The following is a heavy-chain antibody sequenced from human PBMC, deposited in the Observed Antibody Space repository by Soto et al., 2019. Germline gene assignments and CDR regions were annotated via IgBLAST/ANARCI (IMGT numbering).Heavy chain of an antibody. CDR1: GYSFTNND. CDR3: ARMATFGSLNWFDP. J-gene: IGHJ5*02. CDR2: MNPGSGDT. V-gene: IGHV1-8*01. D-gene: IGHD3-16*01. Sequence: ASVKVSCKASGYSFTNNDVSWVRQATGQGLEWTGWMNPGSGDTGDAQKFQGRVTMTTDISIATAYMELSSLRSDDTAIYYCARMATFGSLNWFDPWGQGTLVTFSS.